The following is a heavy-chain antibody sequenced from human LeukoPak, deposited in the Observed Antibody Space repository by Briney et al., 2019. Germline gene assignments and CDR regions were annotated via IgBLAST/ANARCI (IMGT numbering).Heavy chain of an antibody. J-gene: IGHJ6*04. CDR2: IYYSGST. V-gene: IGHV4-59*01. D-gene: IGHD3-10*01. Sequence: SETLSLTCTVSGGSISSYYWSWIRQPPGKGLEWIGYIYYSGSTNYNPSLKSRVTISVDTSKNQSSLKLSSVTAADTAVYYCARDQSVRGADYGMDVWGKGTTVTVSS. CDR1: GGSISSYY. CDR3: ARDQSVRGADYGMDV.